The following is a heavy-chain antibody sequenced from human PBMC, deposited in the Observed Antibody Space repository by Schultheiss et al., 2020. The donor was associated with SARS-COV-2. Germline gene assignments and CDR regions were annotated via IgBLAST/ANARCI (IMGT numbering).Heavy chain of an antibody. CDR3: AKGAEKFAAARHDY. CDR1: GFTFSGSA. D-gene: IGHD6-6*01. V-gene: IGHV3-23*03. CDR2: IYSGGST. J-gene: IGHJ4*02. Sequence: GGSLRLSCAASGFTFSGSAMHWVRQAPGKGLEWVSVIYSGGSTYYADSVKGRFTISRDNSKNTLYLQMNSLRAEDTAVYYCAKGAEKFAAARHDYWGQGTLVTVSS.